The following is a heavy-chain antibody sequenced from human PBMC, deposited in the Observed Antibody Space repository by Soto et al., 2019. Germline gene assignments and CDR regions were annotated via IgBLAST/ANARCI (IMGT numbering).Heavy chain of an antibody. D-gene: IGHD4-4*01. J-gene: IGHJ4*02. CDR2: INHSGST. CDR3: ARTPYSNYGIDY. CDR1: GGSFSGYY. V-gene: IGHV4-34*01. Sequence: SETLSLTCAVYGGSFSGYYWSWIRQPPGKGLEWIGEINHSGSTNYNPSLKSRVTISVDTSKNQFSLKLSSVTAADTAVYYCARTPYSNYGIDYWGQGTLVTISS.